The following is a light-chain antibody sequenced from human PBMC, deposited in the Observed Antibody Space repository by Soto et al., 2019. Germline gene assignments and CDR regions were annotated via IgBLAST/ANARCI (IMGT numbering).Light chain of an antibody. V-gene: IGLV2-23*02. J-gene: IGLJ1*01. CDR2: EVS. CDR1: SSDVGSYNL. Sequence: QSVLTQPASGSGSPGQSITISCTGTSSDVGSYNLVSWYKQHPGKAPKLMIYEVSERPSGVSNRFSGSRSGNTASLTISGLQAEDEADYYCCSYAGSSTFVFGTGTKVTVL. CDR3: CSYAGSSTFV.